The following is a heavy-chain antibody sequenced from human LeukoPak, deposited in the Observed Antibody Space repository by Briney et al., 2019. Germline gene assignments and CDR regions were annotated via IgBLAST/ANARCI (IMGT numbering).Heavy chain of an antibody. J-gene: IGHJ4*02. D-gene: IGHD5-18*01. Sequence: GGSLRLSCAASGFTFSSYAMSWVRQAPGKGLEWLSAISGSGGSTYYADSVKGRFTISRDNFKNTLYLQMNSLRVEDTAVYYCAKDQTAMITYRFDYWGQGTLVIVSS. CDR3: AKDQTAMITYRFDY. CDR2: ISGSGGST. V-gene: IGHV3-23*01. CDR1: GFTFSSYA.